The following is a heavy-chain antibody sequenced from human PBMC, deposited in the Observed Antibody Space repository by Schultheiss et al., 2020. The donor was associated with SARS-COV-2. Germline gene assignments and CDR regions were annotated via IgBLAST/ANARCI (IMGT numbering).Heavy chain of an antibody. D-gene: IGHD6-25*01. CDR3: ARVSGYCFDY. J-gene: IGHJ4*02. CDR2: ISGSGGST. CDR1: GFTFSSYA. V-gene: IGHV3-23*01. Sequence: GESLKISCAASGFTFSSYAMSWVRQAPGKGLEWVSAISGSGGSTYYADSVKGRFTISRDNSKNTLYLQMNSLRAEDTAVYYCARVSGYCFDYWGQGTLVTVSS.